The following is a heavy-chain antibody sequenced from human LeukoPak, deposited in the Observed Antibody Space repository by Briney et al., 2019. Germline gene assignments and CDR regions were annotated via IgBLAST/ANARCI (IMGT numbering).Heavy chain of an antibody. D-gene: IGHD3-10*01. V-gene: IGHV4-59*08. J-gene: IGHJ4*02. CDR3: TRAPLRSATDH. Sequence: SETLSLTCTVSGDSISSYYYTWIRQPPGKGLEWIGYVSHSGSTDYNPSLKSRVAMSLDTSKNQFSLKLSSVTAADTAVYYCTRAPLRSATDHWGQGSLVTVSS. CDR1: GDSISSYY. CDR2: VSHSGST.